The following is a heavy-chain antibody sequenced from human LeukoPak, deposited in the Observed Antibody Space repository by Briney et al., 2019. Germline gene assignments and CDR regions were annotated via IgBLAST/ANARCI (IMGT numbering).Heavy chain of an antibody. V-gene: IGHV3-20*04. CDR3: ARDFDYYDSSGYPSDAFDI. J-gene: IGHJ3*02. CDR2: INWNGGST. D-gene: IGHD3-22*01. Sequence: GGSLRLSCAASGFTFDDYGMSWVRQAPGKGLEWVSGINWNGGSTGYADSVKGRFTISRDNAKNSLYLQMNSLRAEDTALYYCARDFDYYDSSGYPSDAFDIWGQGTMVTVSS. CDR1: GFTFDDYG.